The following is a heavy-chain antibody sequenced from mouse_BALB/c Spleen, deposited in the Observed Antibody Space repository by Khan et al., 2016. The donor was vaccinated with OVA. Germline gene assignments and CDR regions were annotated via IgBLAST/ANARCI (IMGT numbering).Heavy chain of an antibody. D-gene: IGHD1-3*01. CDR3: ARLEDI. CDR2: IWAGGST. CDR1: GFSLTSYG. J-gene: IGHJ2*01. V-gene: IGHV2-9*02. Sequence: HVQLKESGPGLVAPSQSLSITCTVSGFSLTSYGVHWVRQPPGKGLEWLGVIWAGGSTNYNSALMSRLSISKDNSKSQVVLKKTSLQTDDTAVYYCARLEDIWGQGTTLTVSS.